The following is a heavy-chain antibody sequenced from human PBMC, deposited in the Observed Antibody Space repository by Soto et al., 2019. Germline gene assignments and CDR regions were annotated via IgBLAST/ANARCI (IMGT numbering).Heavy chain of an antibody. CDR3: ARDILIVAAGTNY. D-gene: IGHD6-13*01. CDR1: GFTFSSYE. CDR2: ISSSGSTI. J-gene: IGHJ4*02. V-gene: IGHV3-48*03. Sequence: GSLRLSCAASGFTFSSYEMNWVRQAPGKGLEWVSYISSSGSTIYYADSVKVRFTISRDNAKNSLYLQMNSLRAEDTAVYYCARDILIVAAGTNYWGQGTLVTV.